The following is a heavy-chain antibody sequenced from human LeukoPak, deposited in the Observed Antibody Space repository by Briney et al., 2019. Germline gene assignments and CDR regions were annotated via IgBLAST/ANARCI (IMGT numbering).Heavy chain of an antibody. Sequence: KPSQTLSLTCTVSGGSISSGSYYWSWMRQPAGKGLEWIGHICTSGSTNYNPSLKSRVTISVDTSKNQFSLKLSSVSAADTAVYFCARDFIPVAGINCFDPWGQGTLVTVSS. CDR2: ICTSGST. D-gene: IGHD6-19*01. V-gene: IGHV4-61*09. CDR3: ARDFIPVAGINCFDP. J-gene: IGHJ5*02. CDR1: GGSISSGSYY.